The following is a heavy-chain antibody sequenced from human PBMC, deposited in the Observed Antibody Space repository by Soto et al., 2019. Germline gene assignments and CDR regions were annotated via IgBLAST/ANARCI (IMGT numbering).Heavy chain of an antibody. CDR1: GLAFPIDD. Sequence: QVQLVQSGAEVKKHGASVQVSCKASGLAFPIDDIIWVRQTLGQGLEFMGWMNPSGRNTGYTQKFQGRATFTWNTHTNTAYMDLSGLRSEDTAVYYCARYRTKVPVAFDVWGQGTMVTVSS. CDR3: ARYRTKVPVAFDV. CDR2: MNPSGRNT. D-gene: IGHD3-16*02. J-gene: IGHJ3*01. V-gene: IGHV1-8*01.